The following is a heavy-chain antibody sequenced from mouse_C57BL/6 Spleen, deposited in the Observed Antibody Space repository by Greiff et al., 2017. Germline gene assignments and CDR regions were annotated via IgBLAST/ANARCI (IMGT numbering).Heavy chain of an antibody. V-gene: IGHV5-16*01. D-gene: IGHD2-1*01. CDR1: GFTFSDYY. J-gene: IGHJ2*01. Sequence: EVNLVESEGGLVQPGSSMKLSCTASGFTFSDYYMAWVRQVPEKGLEWVANINYDGSSTYYLDSLKSRFIISRDNAKTILYLQMSSLKSEDTATYYCARVYPYFDYWGQGTTLTVSS. CDR2: INYDGSST. CDR3: ARVYPYFDY.